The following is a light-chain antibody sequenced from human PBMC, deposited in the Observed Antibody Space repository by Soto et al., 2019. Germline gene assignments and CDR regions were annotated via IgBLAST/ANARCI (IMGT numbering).Light chain of an antibody. CDR2: WAS. CDR1: QRVLYSSNNKNY. V-gene: IGKV4-1*01. Sequence: DIVMTQSPDSLAVSLGERATINCKSSQRVLYSSNNKNYLAWYQQRPGQPPNLLIYWASTRESGVPDRFSGSGSGTDFTLTITSLQAEDVAVYYCQQYESTPPTFGQGTKLEIK. CDR3: QQYESTPPT. J-gene: IGKJ2*01.